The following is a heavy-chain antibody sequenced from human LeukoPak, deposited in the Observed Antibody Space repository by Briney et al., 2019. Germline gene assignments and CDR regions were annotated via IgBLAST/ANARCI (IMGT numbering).Heavy chain of an antibody. Sequence: GGSLRLSCAASGFTFSGYGMHWVRQAPGKGLEWVAVISYDGSDKHYADSVKGRFTISRDNPKYTLYLQMNSLRAEDTAVYYCAKDRWLTGTWGQGTLVTVSS. D-gene: IGHD6-19*01. V-gene: IGHV3-30*18. CDR3: AKDRWLTGT. J-gene: IGHJ5*02. CDR2: ISYDGSDK. CDR1: GFTFSGYG.